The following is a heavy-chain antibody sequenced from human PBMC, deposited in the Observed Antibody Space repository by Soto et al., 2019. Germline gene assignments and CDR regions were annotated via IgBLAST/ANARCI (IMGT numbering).Heavy chain of an antibody. CDR2: IIPIFGTA. CDR3: ARGPGLLWFGDPYPYFDY. CDR1: RGTFSSYA. V-gene: IGHV1-69*01. Sequence: QVQLVQSGAEVKKPRSSVKVSCKASRGTFSSYAISWVRQAPGQGLEWMVGIIPIFGTANYAQKFQGRVTIAADESTSRAYMELSSLRSEDTAVYYCARGPGLLWFGDPYPYFDYWGQGPLVTVSS. D-gene: IGHD3-10*01. J-gene: IGHJ4*02.